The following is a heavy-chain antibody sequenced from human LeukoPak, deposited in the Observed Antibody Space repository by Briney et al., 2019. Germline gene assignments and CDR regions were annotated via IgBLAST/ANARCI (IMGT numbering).Heavy chain of an antibody. CDR2: INPTTGNP. CDR3: ARATSIVGVVSDFDY. CDR1: GYTFTNYA. V-gene: IGHV7-4-1*02. D-gene: IGHD3-3*01. Sequence: ASVKVSCKASGYTFTNYAMNWVRQAPGQGLEWMGWINPTTGNPTYAQGFTGRFVFSLDTSVSTAYLQISSLKAEDTAVYYCARATSIVGVVSDFDYWGQGTLVTVSS. J-gene: IGHJ4*02.